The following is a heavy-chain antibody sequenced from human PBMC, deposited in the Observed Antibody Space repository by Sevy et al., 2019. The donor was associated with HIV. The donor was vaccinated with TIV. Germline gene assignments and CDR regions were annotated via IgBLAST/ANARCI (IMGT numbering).Heavy chain of an antibody. CDR1: GFSFSWYW. CDR3: PTKGGSRPNDAFDI. D-gene: IGHD2-15*01. CDR2: IKQDGSEK. Sequence: GGSLRLSCAASGFSFSWYWMSWVRQTPEKGLEWVANIKQDGSEKNYVGSVKGRFTISRDNAKNSLYLQMNSLRVDDTAVYYCPTKGGSRPNDAFDIWGQGTMVTVSS. J-gene: IGHJ3*02. V-gene: IGHV3-7*01.